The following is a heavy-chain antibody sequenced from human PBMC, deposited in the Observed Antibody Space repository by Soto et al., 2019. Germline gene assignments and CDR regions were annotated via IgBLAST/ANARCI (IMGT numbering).Heavy chain of an antibody. D-gene: IGHD2-15*01. J-gene: IGHJ4*02. CDR2: IGGSGGT. Sequence: EVQLLESGGGLVQPGGSLRLSCAASGFTFSSYAMSWVRLAPGKGLEWFSSIGGSGGTYYADSVKGRCTISRDNSKNMLYLHLNIVRAEDTAMYYCAKGQGWSYYYDSWGQGTLVTVSS. CDR1: GFTFSSYA. V-gene: IGHV3-23*01. CDR3: AKGQGWSYYYDS.